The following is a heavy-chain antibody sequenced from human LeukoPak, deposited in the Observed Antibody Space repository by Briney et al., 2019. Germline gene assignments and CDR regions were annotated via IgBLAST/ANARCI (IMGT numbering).Heavy chain of an antibody. CDR2: ISSSGSTI. CDR3: ARDPAPGSPRYFDY. V-gene: IGHV3-11*04. J-gene: IGHJ4*02. D-gene: IGHD6-13*01. Sequence: GGSLRLSCAASGFTFSDYYMSWIRQAPGKGLEWVSYISSSGSTIYYADSVKGRFTTSRDNAKNSLYLQMNSLRAEDTAVYYCARDPAPGSPRYFDYWGQGTLVTVSS. CDR1: GFTFSDYY.